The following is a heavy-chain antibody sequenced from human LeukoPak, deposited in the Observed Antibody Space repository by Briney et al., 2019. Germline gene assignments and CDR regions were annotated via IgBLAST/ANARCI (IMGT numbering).Heavy chain of an antibody. J-gene: IGHJ4*02. CDR3: ARTRGGGYSGYDFYFDY. CDR1: GYTFTSYA. CDR2: INAGNGNT. D-gene: IGHD5-12*01. V-gene: IGHV1-3*01. Sequence: ASVKVSCKASGYTFTSYAMHWVRQAPGQRLEWMGWINAGNGNTKYSQKFQGRVTITRDTFASTAYMELRSLRSDDTAVYYCARTRGGGYSGYDFYFDYWGQGTLVTVSS.